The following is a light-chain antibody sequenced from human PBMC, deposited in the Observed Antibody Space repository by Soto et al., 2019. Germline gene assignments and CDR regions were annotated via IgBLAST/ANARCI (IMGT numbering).Light chain of an antibody. CDR3: QQYENLPT. Sequence: EIQLPQSPSSLSASVGDRVTIIRQASQTINNYLNWYPQKPGRAPKILIYDASNLEAGVPSRFRGIGSGTDFTFTISRLQPEDIATYYCQQYENLPTFGQGTRLEIK. CDR1: QTINNY. J-gene: IGKJ5*01. V-gene: IGKV1-33*01. CDR2: DAS.